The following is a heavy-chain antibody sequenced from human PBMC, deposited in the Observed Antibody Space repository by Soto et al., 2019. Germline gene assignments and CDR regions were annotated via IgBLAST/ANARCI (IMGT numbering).Heavy chain of an antibody. CDR1: GGSISSGGYS. J-gene: IGHJ4*02. CDR3: ARGDYVWGS. CDR2: IYHSGST. Sequence: PSETLSLTCAVSGGSISSGGYSWSSLRQPPGKGLEWIGYIYHSGSTYYNPSLKSRVTISVDRSKNQFSLKLSSVTAADTAVYYCARGDYVWGSWGQGTLVTVSS. D-gene: IGHD3-16*01. V-gene: IGHV4-30-2*01.